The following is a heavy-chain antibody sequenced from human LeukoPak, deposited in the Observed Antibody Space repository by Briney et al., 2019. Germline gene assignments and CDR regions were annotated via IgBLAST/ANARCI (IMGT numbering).Heavy chain of an antibody. CDR2: IYHNGNT. J-gene: IGHJ4*02. CDR3: ARHYGP. D-gene: IGHD3-10*01. Sequence: SETLSLTCAVSGGSISRGGYSWSWIRQPPGKGPEWIGYIYHNGNTYYNPSLKSRVTISVDTSKNQFSLKLNSVTATDTAVYYCARHYGPWGQGTLVTVSS. CDR1: GGSISRGGYS. V-gene: IGHV4-30-2*03.